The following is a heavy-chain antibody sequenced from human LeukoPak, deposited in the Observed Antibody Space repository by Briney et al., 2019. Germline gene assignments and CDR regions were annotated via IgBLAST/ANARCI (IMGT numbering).Heavy chain of an antibody. CDR3: ASLDDSSGQSFTH. V-gene: IGHV4-30-4*01. CDR1: VGSIRSGYYY. CDR2: IYYSGST. Sequence: PSETLSLTCTVSVGSIRSGYYYWSWIRQPPGKGLQWIGYIYYSGSTYYNPSLKSRVTISVDTSKNQFSLKLTSVTAADTAVYSCASLDDSSGQSFTHWGQGTLVTVSS. D-gene: IGHD3-22*01. J-gene: IGHJ4*02.